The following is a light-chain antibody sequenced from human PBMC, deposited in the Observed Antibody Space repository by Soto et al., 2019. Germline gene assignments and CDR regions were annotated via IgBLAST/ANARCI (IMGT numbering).Light chain of an antibody. CDR1: QSVSNNY. CDR2: GSS. Sequence: EVVLTQSPGTLSLSPGERATLSCRASQSVSNNYFAWYQQKPSQAPRLLIFGSSDRATGIPDRFSGSGSWTDSTLTISRLEPEDFAVYYRQQYGSSPPYTFGQGTKLEIK. CDR3: QQYGSSPPYT. V-gene: IGKV3-20*01. J-gene: IGKJ2*01.